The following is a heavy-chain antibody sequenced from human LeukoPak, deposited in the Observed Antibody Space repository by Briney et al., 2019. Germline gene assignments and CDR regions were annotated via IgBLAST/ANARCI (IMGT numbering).Heavy chain of an antibody. J-gene: IGHJ4*02. CDR2: ISSSGSTI. D-gene: IGHD5-24*01. V-gene: IGHV3-11*01. CDR1: GFTFSDYY. CDR3: ARERIGGSTFIDN. Sequence: GGSLRLSCAASGFTFSDYYMSWIRQAPGKGLEWVSYISSSGSTIYYADSVRGRFTISRDNAKNSLYLQMNSLRAEDTAVYYCARERIGGSTFIDNWGQGTLVTVSS.